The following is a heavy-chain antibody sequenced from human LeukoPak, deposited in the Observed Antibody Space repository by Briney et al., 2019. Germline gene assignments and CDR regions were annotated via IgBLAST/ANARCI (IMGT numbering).Heavy chain of an antibody. CDR2: ISYDGSNK. CDR1: GFTFSSYA. J-gene: IGHJ4*01. CDR3: AREPMYAALHQ. Sequence: PGGSLRLSCAASGFTFSSYAMHWVRQAPGKGLEWVAVISYDGSNKYYADSVKGRFTISRDNSKNTLYLQMNSLRAEDTAVYYCAREPMYAALHQWGHVSLVNVS. V-gene: IGHV3-30*04. D-gene: IGHD2-15*01.